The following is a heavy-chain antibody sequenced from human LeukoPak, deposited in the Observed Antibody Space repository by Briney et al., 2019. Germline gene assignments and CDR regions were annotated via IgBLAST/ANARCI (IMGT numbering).Heavy chain of an antibody. D-gene: IGHD3-3*01. CDR3: ARGEYDFWSGYLIDY. Sequence: ASVKVSCKASGYTFTSYGISWVRQAPGQGLEWMGWISAYNGNTNYAQKLQGRVTMTTDTSTSTAYMELRSLRSDDTAVYYRARGEYDFWSGYLIDYWGQGTLVTVSS. V-gene: IGHV1-18*01. J-gene: IGHJ4*02. CDR2: ISAYNGNT. CDR1: GYTFTSYG.